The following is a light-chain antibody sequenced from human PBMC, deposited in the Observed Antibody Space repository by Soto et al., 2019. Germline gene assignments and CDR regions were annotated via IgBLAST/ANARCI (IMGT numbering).Light chain of an antibody. J-gene: IGLJ1*01. CDR2: DVG. CDR1: SSDVGGYNY. CDR3: SSHAGSNYPFV. Sequence: QSVLTQPPSASGSPGQSVTISCTGTSSDVGGYNYVSWYQQHPGKAPKVMIYDVGKRPSGVPDRFSGSKSGHTASLTVSGLHAEVEADYYCSSHAGSNYPFVFGTGTKLTVL. V-gene: IGLV2-8*01.